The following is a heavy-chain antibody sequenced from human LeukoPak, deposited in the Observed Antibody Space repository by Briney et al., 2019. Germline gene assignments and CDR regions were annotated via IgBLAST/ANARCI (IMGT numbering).Heavy chain of an antibody. CDR2: SRNKGQGYTT. Sequence: GGSLRLSCAASGYTFTDHYMDWVRQAPGKGLEWVGRSRNKGQGYTTEYAASVKGRFTISRDDSKNSQYLQMNNLKIDDTAVYYCTQRFCASGTCYTGGFWGQGLLVTVST. CDR1: GYTFTDHY. CDR3: TQRFCASGTCYTGGF. J-gene: IGHJ4*02. V-gene: IGHV3-72*01. D-gene: IGHD2-8*01.